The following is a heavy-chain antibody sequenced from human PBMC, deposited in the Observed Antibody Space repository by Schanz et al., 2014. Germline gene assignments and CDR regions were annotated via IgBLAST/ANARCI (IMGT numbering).Heavy chain of an antibody. Sequence: QVRLQPWGAGLLKPSQTLSLTCAVSGGSISSGGYYWSWIRQHPGKGLEWIGYIYDGGSTYYNPSLKSRVTISVDTSKNQFSLRLSSVTAADTAVYYCARARSWPDYWGQGTLVTVSS. J-gene: IGHJ4*02. CDR3: ARARSWPDY. CDR2: IYDGGST. V-gene: IGHV4-31*11. CDR1: GGSISSGGYY. D-gene: IGHD6-13*01.